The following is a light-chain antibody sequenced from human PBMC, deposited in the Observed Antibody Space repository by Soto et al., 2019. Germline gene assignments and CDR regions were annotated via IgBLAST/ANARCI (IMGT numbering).Light chain of an antibody. CDR1: SSDVGGYNY. J-gene: IGLJ1*01. CDR2: DVS. Sequence: QSDLTHAASVSGSARQSISLCCTGTSSDVGGYNYVSWYQQHPGKAPKLMIYDVSNRPSGVSNRFSGSKSGNTASLTISGLQAEDEADYYCSSCTRSFLYVVGSGTKVTVL. CDR3: SSCTRSFLYV. V-gene: IGLV2-14*03.